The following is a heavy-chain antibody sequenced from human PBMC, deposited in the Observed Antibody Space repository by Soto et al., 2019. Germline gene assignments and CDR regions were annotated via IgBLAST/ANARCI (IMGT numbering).Heavy chain of an antibody. Sequence: EVQLAESGGGFVEPGGSLRLSCVVSGFSLRRAWMDWVRQVPGKGLVWVSRINKDATTTYADSVKGRFTISRDTAKNTLYLQMNSLRAEDTALYYCAREDFWSFAWGQGTLVTVSS. CDR3: AREDFWSFA. V-gene: IGHV3-74*01. CDR1: GFSLRRAW. D-gene: IGHD3-3*01. J-gene: IGHJ5*02. CDR2: INKDATT.